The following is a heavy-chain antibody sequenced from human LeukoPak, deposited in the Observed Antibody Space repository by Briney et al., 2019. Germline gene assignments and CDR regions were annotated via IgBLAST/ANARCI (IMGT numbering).Heavy chain of an antibody. D-gene: IGHD3-10*01. V-gene: IGHV1-2*06. J-gene: IGHJ5*02. CDR3: ARGHPSLLWFGELSSWFDP. CDR1: GYTFTGYY. CDR2: INPNSGGT. Sequence: ASVKVSCKASGYTFTGYYMHWVRQAPGQGLEWMGRINPNSGGTNYAQKFQGRVTMTRDTSTSTAYMELSRLRSDDTAVYYCARGHPSLLWFGELSSWFDPWGQGTLVTVSS.